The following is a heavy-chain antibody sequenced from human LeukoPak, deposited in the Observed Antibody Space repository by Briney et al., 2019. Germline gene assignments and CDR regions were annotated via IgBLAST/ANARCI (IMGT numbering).Heavy chain of an antibody. D-gene: IGHD3-22*01. CDR3: ARGLTGNYYDSSGYYRYYFDY. V-gene: IGHV4-34*01. J-gene: IGHJ4*02. CDR1: GESFTTFY. Sequence: PSETLSLTCAVYGESFTTFYWGWIRQTPGKGLEWIGEINHTGSTNYNPSLKSRVTISVDTSKNKFSLKLSSVTAADTAVYYCARGLTGNYYDSSGYYRYYFDYWGQGTLVTVSS. CDR2: INHTGST.